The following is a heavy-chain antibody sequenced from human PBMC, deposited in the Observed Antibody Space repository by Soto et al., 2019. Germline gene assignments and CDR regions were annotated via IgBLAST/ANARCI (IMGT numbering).Heavy chain of an antibody. CDR2: ISSDEKIK. CDR3: ARGLRSVLDY. D-gene: IGHD6-6*01. V-gene: IGHV3-33*01. Sequence: QVQLVESGGGVVQPGGSLRLSCVASGFIFSNVGMHWVRQAPGKGLEWVAVISSDEKIKQYADSVRGRFAISRDNSKNTFYLQMTSLRAEDTAIYYCARGLRSVLDYWGQGTLVTVSS. J-gene: IGHJ4*02. CDR1: GFIFSNVG.